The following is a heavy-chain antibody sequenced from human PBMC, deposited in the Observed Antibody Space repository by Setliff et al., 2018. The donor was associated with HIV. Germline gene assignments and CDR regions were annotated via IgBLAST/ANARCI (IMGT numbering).Heavy chain of an antibody. J-gene: IGHJ4*02. CDR3: ARDLIGEETRRFDY. V-gene: IGHV1-18*01. Sequence: ASVKVSCKASGYTFTKYGVSWVRQAPGQGLEWMGWISAYNGNTNYAQKLQGRVTMTTDTSTSTAYMELRSLRSDDTAVYYCARDLIGEETRRFDYWGQGTLVTVSS. D-gene: IGHD2-8*01. CDR2: ISAYNGNT. CDR1: GYTFTKYG.